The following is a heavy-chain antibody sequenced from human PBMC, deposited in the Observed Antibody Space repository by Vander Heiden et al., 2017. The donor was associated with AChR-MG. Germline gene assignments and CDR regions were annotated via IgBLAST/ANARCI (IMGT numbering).Heavy chain of an antibody. CDR3: ARQGPGGRAFDI. V-gene: IGHV4-39*01. J-gene: IGHJ3*02. CDR2: IYYSGTT. CDR1: GCSITRSSYF. D-gene: IGHD3-16*01. Sequence: QLQLHESGPGLVKPSETLSLTCTVHGCSITRSSYFWGWIRQPPGKGLEWVGTIYYSGTTYYNPSLKSRVTISVDTSKNQFSLKLSSVTAADTAVYYCARQGPGGRAFDIWGQGTMVTVSS.